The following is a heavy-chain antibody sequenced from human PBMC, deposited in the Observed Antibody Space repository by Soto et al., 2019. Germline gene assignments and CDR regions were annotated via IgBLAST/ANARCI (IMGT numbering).Heavy chain of an antibody. D-gene: IGHD5-12*01. CDR3: ARDRDGYNGAFDY. V-gene: IGHV1-46*03. CDR2: INPSGGST. Sequence: ASVKVSCKASGYTFTIYYMHWVRQAPGQGLEWMGIINPSGGSTSYGQKFQGRVTMTRDTSTSTVYMELSTLRSEDTAVYYCARDRDGYNGAFDYWGQGTLVSVSS. J-gene: IGHJ4*02. CDR1: GYTFTIYY.